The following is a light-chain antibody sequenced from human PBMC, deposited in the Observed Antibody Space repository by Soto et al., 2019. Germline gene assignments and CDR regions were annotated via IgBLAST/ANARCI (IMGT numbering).Light chain of an antibody. CDR3: QQYSSYWP. V-gene: IGKV1-5*01. Sequence: DSQMTQSPSTLSASVGDRVTITCRASQSISSWLAWYQQKPGKAPKLLIYDASSLESGVPSRFSDSGSGTEFTLTISSLQPDDFATYYCQQYSSYWPFGQGTKVDIK. CDR2: DAS. CDR1: QSISSW. J-gene: IGKJ1*01.